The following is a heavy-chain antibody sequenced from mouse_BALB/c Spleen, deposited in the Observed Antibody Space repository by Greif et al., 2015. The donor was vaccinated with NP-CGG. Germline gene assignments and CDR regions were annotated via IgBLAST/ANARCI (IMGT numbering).Heavy chain of an antibody. CDR2: ISSGSSTI. Sequence: EVKLMESGGGLVQPGGSRKLSCAASGFTFSSFGMHWVRQAPEKGLGWVAYISSGSSTIYYADTVKGRFTISRDNPKNTLFLQMTSLRSEDTAMYYCAKRYGNYVDAMDYWGQGTSVTVSS. D-gene: IGHD2-10*02. V-gene: IGHV5-17*02. J-gene: IGHJ4*01. CDR1: GFTFSSFG. CDR3: AKRYGNYVDAMDY.